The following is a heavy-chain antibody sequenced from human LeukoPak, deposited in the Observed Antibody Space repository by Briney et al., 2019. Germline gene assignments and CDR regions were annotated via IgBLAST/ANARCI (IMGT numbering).Heavy chain of an antibody. CDR3: ARGGYSSSWRPGY. CDR1: GFTFSSYA. D-gene: IGHD6-13*01. Sequence: PGGSLRLSCAASGFTFSSYAMHWVRQAPGKGLKWVSFTSDDGINKYHADSVKGRFTISRDNSKNALYLQMNSLRAEDTAVYYCARGGYSSSWRPGYWGQGTLVTVSS. V-gene: IGHV3-30-3*01. J-gene: IGHJ4*02. CDR2: TSDDGINK.